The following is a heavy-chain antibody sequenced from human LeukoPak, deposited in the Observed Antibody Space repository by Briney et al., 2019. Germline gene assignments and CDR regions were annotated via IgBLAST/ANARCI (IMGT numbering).Heavy chain of an antibody. J-gene: IGHJ4*02. CDR2: IYNSGNT. CDR1: GGSINSYY. D-gene: IGHD6-13*01. CDR3: ARAGSSWFIYFDY. V-gene: IGHV4-59*01. Sequence: PSETLSPTCTVSGGSINSYYWTWIRQPPGKGLEWIGNIYNSGNTNYNPSPKSRVTISVDTSKNQFSLKLNSVTAADTAVYCCARAGSSWFIYFDYWGQGTLVTVSS.